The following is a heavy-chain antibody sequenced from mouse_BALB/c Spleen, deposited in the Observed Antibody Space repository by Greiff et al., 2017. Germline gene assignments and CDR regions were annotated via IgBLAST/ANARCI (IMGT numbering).Heavy chain of an antibody. Sequence: VQLKQSGAELVRSGASVKLSCTASGFNIKDYYMHWVKQRPEQGLEWIGWIDPENGDTEYAPKFQGKATMTADTSSNTAYLQLSSLTSEDTAVYYCAQIGLRWYAYWGQGTLVTVSA. CDR1: GFNIKDYY. CDR2: IDPENGDT. D-gene: IGHD3-1*01. V-gene: IGHV14-4*02. CDR3: AQIGLRWYAY. J-gene: IGHJ3*01.